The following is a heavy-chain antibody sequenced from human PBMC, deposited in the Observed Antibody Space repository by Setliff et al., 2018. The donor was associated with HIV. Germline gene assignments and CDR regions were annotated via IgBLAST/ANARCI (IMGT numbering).Heavy chain of an antibody. D-gene: IGHD6-13*01. CDR3: VRVAGFSSSWFDY. V-gene: IGHV3-74*03. Sequence: PGGSLRLSCAASGFSFSYYWMHWVRQAPGKGLEWVARINSDGSTVEHAGAVKGRLTISRDNARNTLYLEMNSLRVEDAAMYYCVRVAGFSSSWFDYWGQGTLVTVSS. J-gene: IGHJ5*01. CDR1: GFSFSYYW. CDR2: INSDGSTV.